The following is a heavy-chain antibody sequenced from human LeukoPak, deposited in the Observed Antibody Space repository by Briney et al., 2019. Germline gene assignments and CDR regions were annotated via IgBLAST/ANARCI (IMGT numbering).Heavy chain of an antibody. CDR1: GYTFTSYD. V-gene: IGHV1-8*02. Sequence: ASVKVSCKASGYTFTSYDINWVRQATGQGLEWMGWMNPNSGNTGYAQKFQGRVTMTRDTSISTAYMELSRLRSDDTAVYYCARIPVWALIWYFDLWGRGTLVTVSS. CDR3: ARIPVWALIWYFDL. CDR2: MNPNSGNT. D-gene: IGHD7-27*01. J-gene: IGHJ2*01.